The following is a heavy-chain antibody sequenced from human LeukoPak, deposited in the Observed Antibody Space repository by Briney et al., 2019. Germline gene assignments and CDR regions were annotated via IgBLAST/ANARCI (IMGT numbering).Heavy chain of an antibody. Sequence: GGSLRLSCAASGFTFSSYGMNWVRQAPGKGLEWVSVITSSGSSTYYADSVKGRFTISRDNSRNTLYLQMNSLRAEDTAVYYCAMYYYGSGSKKIDYWGQGTLVTVSS. J-gene: IGHJ4*02. CDR2: ITSSGSST. D-gene: IGHD3-10*01. V-gene: IGHV3-23*01. CDR1: GFTFSSYG. CDR3: AMYYYGSGSKKIDY.